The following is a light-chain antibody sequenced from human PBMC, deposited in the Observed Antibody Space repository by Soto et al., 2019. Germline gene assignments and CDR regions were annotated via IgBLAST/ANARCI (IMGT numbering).Light chain of an antibody. CDR2: EVT. J-gene: IGLJ2*01. Sequence: QSALTQPASVSGSPGQSITISCTGTSSDVGRSDVVSWYQQHPGKAPKLMTYEVTKRPSGVSNRFSASKSDNTASLTISGLQAEDEADYYCCSYADRSILFGGGTKLTVL. CDR3: CSYADRSIL. CDR1: SSDVGRSDV. V-gene: IGLV2-23*02.